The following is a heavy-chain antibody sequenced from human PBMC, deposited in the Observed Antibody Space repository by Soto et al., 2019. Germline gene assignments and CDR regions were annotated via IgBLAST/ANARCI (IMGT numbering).Heavy chain of an antibody. CDR3: ARASSHHDGFDM. CDR1: GYTFSTYT. J-gene: IGHJ3*02. V-gene: IGHV1-3*01. CDR2: VNAGNGDT. Sequence: QVPLVQSGAEVKKPGASVKVSCKASGYTFSTYTMHWVRQAPGQRFEWMGWVNAGNGDTRYSQKFQGRVTITRDTVATTGYMELSSLTSEDTAVYYCARASSHHDGFDMWGQGTKVTVSS.